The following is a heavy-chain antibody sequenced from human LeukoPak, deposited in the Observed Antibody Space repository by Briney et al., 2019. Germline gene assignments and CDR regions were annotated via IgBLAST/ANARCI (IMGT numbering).Heavy chain of an antibody. CDR2: ISHDGSDK. J-gene: IGHJ3*02. D-gene: IGHD1-1*01. V-gene: IGHV3-30*18. CDR1: GLTLSAYG. CDR3: AKDDRVFWKAFDI. Sequence: GGSLRLSCAASGLTLSAYGMHWVRQAPGKGLEWVAVISHDGSDKYYANSVKGRFTISRDNSKNTLYLQMDNLEVEDTAVYFCAKDDRVFWKAFDIWGQGTMVTVSS.